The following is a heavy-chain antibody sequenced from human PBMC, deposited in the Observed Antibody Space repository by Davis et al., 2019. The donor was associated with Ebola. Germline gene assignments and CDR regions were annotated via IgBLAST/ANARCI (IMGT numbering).Heavy chain of an antibody. V-gene: IGHV3-30-3*02. CDR3: AKDPRYCSGGSCYKYGMDV. Sequence: GESLKISCTASGFTFSSYAMHWVRQAPGKGLEWVAVISYDGSNKYYADSVKGRFTISRDNSKNTLYLQMNSLRAEDTAVYYCAKDPRYCSGGSCYKYGMDVWGQGTTVTVSS. J-gene: IGHJ6*02. D-gene: IGHD2-15*01. CDR2: ISYDGSNK. CDR1: GFTFSSYA.